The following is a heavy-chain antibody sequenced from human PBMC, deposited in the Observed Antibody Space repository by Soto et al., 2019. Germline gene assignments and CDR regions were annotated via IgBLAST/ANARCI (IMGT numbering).Heavy chain of an antibody. CDR1: GYSFTSYW. V-gene: IGHV5-51*01. CDR3: ARHEGSSWFHYHQIEY. Sequence: GASLKISCKGSGYSFTSYWIGWVRQMPGKGLEWMGIIYPGDSDTRYSPSFQGQVTISADKSISTAYLQWSSLKASDTAMYYCARHEGSSWFHYHQIEYWGQGTRVTVSS. J-gene: IGHJ4*02. CDR2: IYPGDSDT. D-gene: IGHD6-13*01.